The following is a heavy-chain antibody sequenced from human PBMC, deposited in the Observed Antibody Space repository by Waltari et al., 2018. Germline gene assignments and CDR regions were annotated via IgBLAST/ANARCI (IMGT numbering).Heavy chain of an antibody. J-gene: IGHJ6*02. Sequence: QVQLVQSGAEVKKPGASVEVSCKASGYTFTGYYMHWVRQAPGQGLEWMGRINPNSGGTNYAQKFQGRVTMTRDTSISTAYMELSRLRSDDTAVYYCARDGCSGGSCYYYYYGMDVWGQGTTVTVSS. CDR2: INPNSGGT. CDR3: ARDGCSGGSCYYYYYGMDV. V-gene: IGHV1-2*06. CDR1: GYTFTGYY. D-gene: IGHD2-15*01.